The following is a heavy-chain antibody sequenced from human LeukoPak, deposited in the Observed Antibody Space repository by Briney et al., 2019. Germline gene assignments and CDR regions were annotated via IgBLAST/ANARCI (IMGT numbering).Heavy chain of an antibody. D-gene: IGHD2-2*01. Sequence: SVKVSCKASGGTFSSYAISWVRPAPGQGLEWMGRIIPILGIANYAQKFQGRVTITADKSTSTAYMELSSLRSEDTAVYYCARDHSQLLRNWFDPWGQGTLVTVSS. CDR1: GGTFSSYA. CDR3: ARDHSQLLRNWFDP. V-gene: IGHV1-69*04. J-gene: IGHJ5*02. CDR2: IIPILGIA.